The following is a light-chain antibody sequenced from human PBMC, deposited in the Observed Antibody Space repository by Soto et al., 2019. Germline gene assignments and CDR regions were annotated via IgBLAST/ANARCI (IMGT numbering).Light chain of an antibody. CDR1: QSVSSN. J-gene: IGKJ1*01. Sequence: EIVMTQSPATLSVSPGERATLSCRASQSVSSNLAWYQQKPGQAPRLLIYGASTRATGIPARFSGSGSGTDFTLTISSLQSEDFAVYYCQQYKNLRTFGQGTKVEIK. CDR3: QQYKNLRT. CDR2: GAS. V-gene: IGKV3-15*01.